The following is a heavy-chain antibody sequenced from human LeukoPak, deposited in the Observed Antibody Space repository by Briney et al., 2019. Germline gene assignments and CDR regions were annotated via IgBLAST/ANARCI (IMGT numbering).Heavy chain of an antibody. D-gene: IGHD3-3*01. J-gene: IGHJ4*02. V-gene: IGHV3-11*01. Sequence: GGSLRLSRAASGFIFSDYYMSWIRQVPGKGLECISYISSRDSTIYYADSVKGRFTISRDNAKNPLYLQMNSLRAEDTAVYYCTTGPLFGVVPYWGQGTLVTVSS. CDR2: ISSRDSTI. CDR1: GFIFSDYY. CDR3: TTGPLFGVVPY.